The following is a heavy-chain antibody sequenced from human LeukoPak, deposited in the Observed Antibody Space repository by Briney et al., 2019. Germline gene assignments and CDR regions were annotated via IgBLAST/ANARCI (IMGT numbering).Heavy chain of an antibody. CDR1: GGSFSGYY. D-gene: IGHD3-10*01. V-gene: IGHV4-34*01. J-gene: IGHJ4*02. Sequence: SETLSLACAVYGGSFSGYYWSWIRQPPGKGLEWIGEINHSGSTNYNPSLKSRVTISVDTSKNQFSLKLSSVTAADTVVYYCARVSSWLLWSIDYWGQGTLVTVSS. CDR2: INHSGST. CDR3: ARVSSWLLWSIDY.